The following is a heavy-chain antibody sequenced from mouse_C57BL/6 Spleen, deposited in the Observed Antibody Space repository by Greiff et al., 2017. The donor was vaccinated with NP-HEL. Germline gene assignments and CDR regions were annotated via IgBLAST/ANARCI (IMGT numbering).Heavy chain of an antibody. Sequence: EVKLQESGPELVKPGASVKMSCKASGYTFTDYNMHWVKQSHGKSLEWIGYINPNNGGTSYNQKFKGKATLTVNKSSSTAYMELRSLTSEDSAVYYCARDGRRGYFDVWGTGTTVTVSS. CDR1: GYTFTDYN. CDR3: ARDGRRGYFDV. V-gene: IGHV1-22*01. CDR2: INPNNGGT. D-gene: IGHD1-1*02. J-gene: IGHJ1*03.